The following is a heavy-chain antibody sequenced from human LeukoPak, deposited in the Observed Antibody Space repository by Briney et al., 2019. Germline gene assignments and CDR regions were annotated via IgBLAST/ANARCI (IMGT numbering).Heavy chain of an antibody. D-gene: IGHD6-13*01. CDR2: IYYSGST. CDR3: ARDSSSWYSSHYYYYGMDV. CDR1: GGSISSYY. J-gene: IGHJ6*02. Sequence: SETLSLTCTVSGGSISSYYWSWIRQPPGKGLEWIGYIYYSGSTNYNPSLKSRVTISVDTSKNQFSLKLSSVTAADTAVYYCARDSSSWYSSHYYYYGMDVWGQGTTVTVSS. V-gene: IGHV4-59*01.